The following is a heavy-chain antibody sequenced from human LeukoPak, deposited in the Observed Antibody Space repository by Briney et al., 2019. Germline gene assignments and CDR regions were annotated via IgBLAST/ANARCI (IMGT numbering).Heavy chain of an antibody. J-gene: IGHJ4*02. D-gene: IGHD3-22*01. Sequence: GGSLRLSCAASGFTFSSYWMSWVRQAPGKGLEWVANIKQDGSEKYYVDSVKGRLTISRDNAKNSLYLQMNSLRAEDTAVYYCARRLERITMIVVVSVFDYWGREPWSPSPQ. CDR2: IKQDGSEK. V-gene: IGHV3-7*01. CDR1: GFTFSSYW. CDR3: ARRLERITMIVVVSVFDY.